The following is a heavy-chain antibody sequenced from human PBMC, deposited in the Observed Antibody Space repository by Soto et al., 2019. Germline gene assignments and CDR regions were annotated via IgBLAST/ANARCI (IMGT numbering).Heavy chain of an antibody. CDR1: GFTLSSTG. CDR2: ISYDGSNT. J-gene: IGHJ5*02. Sequence: GGSLRLSCVASGFTLSSTGMHWVRQAPGKGLEWVAMISYDGSNTFYADSVKGRLTISRDNSWNTLYLQMDSLRPEDTSVYYCAKDWGSSGWFNWFDPWGQGTLVTVSS. V-gene: IGHV3-30*18. D-gene: IGHD6-19*01. CDR3: AKDWGSSGWFNWFDP.